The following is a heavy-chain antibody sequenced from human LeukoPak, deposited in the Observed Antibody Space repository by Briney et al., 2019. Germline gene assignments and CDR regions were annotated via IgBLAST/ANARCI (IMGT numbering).Heavy chain of an antibody. CDR3: AKTDSGPSDY. CDR1: GFTFSRYT. Sequence: GGSLRLSCAASGFTFSRYTMNWVRQAPGKGLEWVSAISVSIVNTYYADSVKGRFTISRDNSKNTLYPQMNSLRAEDTAVYYCAKTDSGPSDYWGQGTLVTVSS. J-gene: IGHJ4*02. V-gene: IGHV3-23*01. D-gene: IGHD6-19*01. CDR2: ISVSIVNT.